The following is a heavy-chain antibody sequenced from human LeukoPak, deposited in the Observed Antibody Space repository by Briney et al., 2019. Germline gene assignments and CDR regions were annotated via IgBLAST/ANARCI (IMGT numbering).Heavy chain of an antibody. D-gene: IGHD5/OR15-5a*01. CDR3: ARGLPYYFDY. V-gene: IGHV3-74*01. CDR2: INGDGRNI. Sequence: GSLRLSCVASGFTFSSYWMHWARQEPRKGLVWVSRINGDGRNINYADSVRGRFTISRDSAKNTLYLQMNSLRAEDTAVYYCARGLPYYFDYWGQGTLVTVSS. J-gene: IGHJ4*02. CDR1: GFTFSSYW.